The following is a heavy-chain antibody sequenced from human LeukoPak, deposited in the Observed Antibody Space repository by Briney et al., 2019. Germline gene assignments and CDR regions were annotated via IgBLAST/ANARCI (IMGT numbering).Heavy chain of an antibody. CDR2: INPNSGGT. D-gene: IGHD2-2*01. CDR1: GYTFTDYY. CDR3: ARDRTSTNWFDP. J-gene: IGHJ5*02. Sequence: ASVEVSCKAFGYTFTDYYIHWVRQAPGQGLEWMGRINPNSGGTNYAQKFQGRVTLTRDASITTAYMDLSRLTSDDTAVYYCARDRTSTNWFDPWGQGTLVTVSS. V-gene: IGHV1-2*06.